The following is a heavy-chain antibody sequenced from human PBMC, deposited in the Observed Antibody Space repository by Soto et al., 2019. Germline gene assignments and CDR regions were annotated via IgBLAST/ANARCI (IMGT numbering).Heavy chain of an antibody. CDR3: AAKIDDSADFNH. J-gene: IGHJ5*02. D-gene: IGHD4-17*01. V-gene: IGHV1-58*01. Sequence: QVQLVQSGPEVKKPGTSVIVSCKTSGFTCSKSSVQWMRQARGQGLEWIGWGVVGSDNTRCAQYFEDRVTITRDMSTSTSYMELSSLPSEDTAVYFCAAKIDDSADFNHWGQGTPVTVSS. CDR1: GFTCSKSS. CDR2: GVVGSDNT.